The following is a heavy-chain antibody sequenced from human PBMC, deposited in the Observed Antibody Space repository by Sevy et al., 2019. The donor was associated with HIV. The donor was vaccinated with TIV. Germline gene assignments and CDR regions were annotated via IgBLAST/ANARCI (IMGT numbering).Heavy chain of an antibody. J-gene: IGHJ4*02. CDR3: VKEGGGGGGDH. D-gene: IGHD3-16*01. CDR1: GFSFSSYG. Sequence: GESLKISCAASGFSFSSYGMHWVRQAPGKGLEWMSYIQYDGSNKDYAVSVKGRFTISRDNSKNTLYLQMNSLRVEDTAVFYCVKEGGGGGGDHWGQGTLVTVSS. CDR2: IQYDGSNK. V-gene: IGHV3-30*02.